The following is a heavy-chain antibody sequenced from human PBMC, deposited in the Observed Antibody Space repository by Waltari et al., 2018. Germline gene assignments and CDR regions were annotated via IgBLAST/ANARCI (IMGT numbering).Heavy chain of an antibody. CDR3: ARGILSSGSWFDP. CDR2: IRSKAYGGKT. CDR1: GFTFGDYA. V-gene: IGHV3-49*04. D-gene: IGHD1-26*01. Sequence: EVQLVESGGGLVQPGRSLRLSCTASGFTFGDYAMSWVRQAPGKGLEWVGFIRSKAYGGKTEYAESVKGRFTISRDDSKSIAYLQMNSLKTEDTAVYYCARGILSSGSWFDPWGQGTLVTVSS. J-gene: IGHJ5*02.